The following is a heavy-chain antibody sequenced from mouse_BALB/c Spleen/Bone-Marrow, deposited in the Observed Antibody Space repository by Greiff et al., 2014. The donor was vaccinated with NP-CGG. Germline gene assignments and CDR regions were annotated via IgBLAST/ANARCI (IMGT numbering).Heavy chain of an antibody. V-gene: IGHV1-54*01. CDR2: INPGSGGA. J-gene: IGHJ3*01. CDR1: GYAFTNYW. Sequence: VQLQQSGAELVRPGTSVKVSCEASGYAFTNYWIEWVKQRPGQGLEWIGVINPGSGGANYNEKFKGKATLTADKSSSTAYMQLYSLTSDDSAVYFRARDGRITTEGFAYWGQGTLVAVSA. CDR3: ARDGRITTEGFAY. D-gene: IGHD2-4*01.